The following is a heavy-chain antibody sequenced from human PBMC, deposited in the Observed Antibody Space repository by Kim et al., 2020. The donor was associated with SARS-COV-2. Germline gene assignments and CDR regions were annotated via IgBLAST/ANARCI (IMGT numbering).Heavy chain of an antibody. Sequence: GGSLRPSCAASGFTLSSYRMNWVRQAPGKGLEWVSNISRGGSTKYYADSVKGRFTISRDNAKNSLYLQMNSLRDEDTAVYYCARDLRYDFWSGYYYGMDVWGQGTTVTISS. V-gene: IGHV3-48*02. D-gene: IGHD3-3*01. CDR2: ISRGGSTK. CDR3: ARDLRYDFWSGYYYGMDV. J-gene: IGHJ6*02. CDR1: GFTLSSYR.